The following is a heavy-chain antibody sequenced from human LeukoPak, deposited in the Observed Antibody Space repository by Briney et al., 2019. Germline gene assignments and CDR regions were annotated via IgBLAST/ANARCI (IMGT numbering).Heavy chain of an antibody. CDR3: AKDFAPSVTAGHHY. D-gene: IGHD2-21*02. CDR1: GFAFSGHA. Sequence: GGSLRLSCAGSGFAFSGHAMSWVRQAPGKGLEWVSAVSGSGGSPYYADSVKGRFIISRDNSKNTLYLQMNRLRADDTAVYYCAKDFAPSVTAGHHYWGQGTLVTVSS. CDR2: VSGSGGSP. V-gene: IGHV3-23*01. J-gene: IGHJ4*02.